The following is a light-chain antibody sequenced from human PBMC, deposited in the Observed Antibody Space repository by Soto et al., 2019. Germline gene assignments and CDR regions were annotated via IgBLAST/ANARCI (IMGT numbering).Light chain of an antibody. CDR1: QNISSNY. V-gene: IGKV3-20*01. Sequence: EIVLTQSPGTLSLSPLERSTLCFMASQNISSNYLAWYQQKPGQAPSLLMYATSISATDVPDRFSGSGSGTVFTLTISRLEPEDFAVYHCHHYGSSPTFGQGTRLEIK. CDR2: ATS. CDR3: HHYGSSPT. J-gene: IGKJ5*01.